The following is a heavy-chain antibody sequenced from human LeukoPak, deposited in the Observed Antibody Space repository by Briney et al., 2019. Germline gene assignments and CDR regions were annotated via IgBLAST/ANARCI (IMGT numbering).Heavy chain of an antibody. CDR2: IIPIFGTA. CDR1: GGTFSSYA. V-gene: IGHV1-69*05. CDR3: ARVMIVVDQSWFDP. D-gene: IGHD3-22*01. J-gene: IGHJ5*02. Sequence: SVKVSCKASGGTFSSYAISWVRQAPGQGLEWMGGIIPIFGTANYAQKFQGRVTMTRDTSISTAYMELSRLRSDDTAVYYCARVMIVVDQSWFDPWGQGTLVTVSS.